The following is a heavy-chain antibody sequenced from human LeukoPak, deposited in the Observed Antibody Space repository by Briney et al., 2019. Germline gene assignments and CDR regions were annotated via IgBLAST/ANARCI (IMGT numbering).Heavy chain of an antibody. V-gene: IGHV4-59*08. CDR2: IYYSGST. J-gene: IGHJ4*02. CDR3: ARRITGTTSDSFDY. Sequence: SETLSLTCTVSGGSISNYYWSWIRQPPGKGLEWIGYIYYSGSTNYNPSLKSRVTISVDTSKNQFSLKLSSVTAADTAVYYCARRITGTTSDSFDYWGQGTLVTVSS. CDR1: GGSISNYY. D-gene: IGHD1-20*01.